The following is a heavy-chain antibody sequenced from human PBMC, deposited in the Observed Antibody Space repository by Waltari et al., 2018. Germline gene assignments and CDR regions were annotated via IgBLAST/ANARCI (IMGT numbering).Heavy chain of an antibody. D-gene: IGHD3-22*01. CDR3: AREPYYYDSSGTYFDY. Sequence: QVQLVQSGAEVKKPGSSVKVSCKASGGTFSSYAISWVRQAPGQGLEWLGGIIPICGTANYAQKFQGRVTITTDESTSTAYMELSSLRSEDTAVYYCAREPYYYDSSGTYFDYWGQGTLVTVSS. J-gene: IGHJ4*02. V-gene: IGHV1-69*05. CDR2: IIPICGTA. CDR1: GGTFSSYA.